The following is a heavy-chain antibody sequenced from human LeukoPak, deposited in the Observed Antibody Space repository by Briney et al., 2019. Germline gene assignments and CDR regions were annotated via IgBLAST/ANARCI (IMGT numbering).Heavy chain of an antibody. Sequence: ASVKVSCKASGYDFINYAITWVRQAPGQGLEWMGWIRPFNGQTNYAQNLQGRVTMAIDTTTSTASMELRGLRSDDTGVYYCARTWDYSPRGRFVDWGQGTRVTVSS. J-gene: IGHJ4*02. CDR2: IRPFNGQT. CDR3: ARTWDYSPRGRFVD. CDR1: GYDFINYA. V-gene: IGHV1-18*04. D-gene: IGHD4-11*01.